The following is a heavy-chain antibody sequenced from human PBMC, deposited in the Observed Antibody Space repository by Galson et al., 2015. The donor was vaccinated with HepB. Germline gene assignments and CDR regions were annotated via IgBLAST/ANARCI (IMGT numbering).Heavy chain of an antibody. Sequence: SLRLSCAASGFTFSVYWMTWVRQAPGKGLAWVASIKEDSSEKYILDSVKGRFTLSRDNARNSLYLQINNLRPEDTAVYYCARVDTPMSHDAFDIWGQGTMVTVSS. CDR2: IKEDSSEK. CDR3: ARVDTPMSHDAFDI. D-gene: IGHD5-18*01. CDR1: GFTFSVYW. V-gene: IGHV3-7*01. J-gene: IGHJ3*02.